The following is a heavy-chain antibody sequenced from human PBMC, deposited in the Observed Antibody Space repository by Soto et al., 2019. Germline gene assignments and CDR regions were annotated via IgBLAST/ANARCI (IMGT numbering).Heavy chain of an antibody. V-gene: IGHV3-48*01. CDR3: ARDRRIAAAADFYFDS. J-gene: IGHJ4*02. D-gene: IGHD6-13*01. CDR1: GFTFSAYS. CDR2: ISSRTNTI. Sequence: GGSLSLSCAASGFTFSAYSMNWFRQAPGKGLEWVSYISSRTNTIYYADSVQGRFTTSRDDAKNSLYLQMDSLRAEDTAVYYCARDRRIAAAADFYFDSWGQGTLVTVSS.